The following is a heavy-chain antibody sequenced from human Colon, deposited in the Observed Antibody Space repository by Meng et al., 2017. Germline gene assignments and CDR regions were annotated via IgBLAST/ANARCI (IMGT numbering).Heavy chain of an antibody. J-gene: IGHJ4*02. D-gene: IGHD1-14*01. CDR1: GGSVISNSYY. CDR3: ARDRVPGKY. V-gene: IGHV4-61*01. Sequence: VQRQGAGPGLVRTSETLSLTCTDSGGSVISNSYYWSWIRQPPGKGLEWIGFIYYSGSTNYNPSLKSRVTISVDTSKNQFSLKLSSVTPADTAVYFCARDRVPGKYWGQGTLVTVSS. CDR2: IYYSGST.